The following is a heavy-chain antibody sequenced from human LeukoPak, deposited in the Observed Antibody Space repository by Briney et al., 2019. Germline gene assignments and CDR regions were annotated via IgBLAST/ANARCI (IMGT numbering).Heavy chain of an antibody. D-gene: IGHD3-10*01. CDR3: ARGRGRFDP. J-gene: IGHJ5*02. Sequence: SETLSLTCAVYGGSFSGYYWSWIRQPPGKGPEWIGEINHSGSTNYNPSLKSRVTISVDTSKNQFSLKLSSVTAADAAVYYCARGRGRFDPWGQGTLVTVSS. V-gene: IGHV4-34*01. CDR1: GGSFSGYY. CDR2: INHSGST.